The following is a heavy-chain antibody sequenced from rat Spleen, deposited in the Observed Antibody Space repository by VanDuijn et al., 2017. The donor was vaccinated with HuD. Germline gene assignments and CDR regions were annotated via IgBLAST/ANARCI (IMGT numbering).Heavy chain of an antibody. CDR2: IVYDGSNT. J-gene: IGHJ2*01. V-gene: IGHV5-20*01. D-gene: IGHD1-9*01. Sequence: EVQLVESGGGLVQPGRSLKLSCAASGFTFSDYSMAWVRQAPTKGLEWVASIVYDGSNTYYRDSVRGRFTISRDNAKSTLYLQVDSLRSEDTAIYYCTRPTTGIPFNYWGQGVMVTVSS. CDR1: GFTFSDYS. CDR3: TRPTTGIPFNY.